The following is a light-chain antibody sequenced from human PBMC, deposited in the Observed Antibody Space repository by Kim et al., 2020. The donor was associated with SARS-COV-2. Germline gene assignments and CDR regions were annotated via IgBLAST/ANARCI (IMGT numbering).Light chain of an antibody. V-gene: IGLV1-40*01. Sequence: QSGTNPCPGSSCKVGAGYYVRWYQPLPGTAPNLLSYGNSKRPSGVPDRFSGSKSVTSASLAITGLQAEDEADYYCQSYDSSLNAVVFGGGTQLTVL. CDR2: GNS. CDR1: SCKVGAGYY. J-gene: IGLJ2*01. CDR3: QSYDSSLNAVV.